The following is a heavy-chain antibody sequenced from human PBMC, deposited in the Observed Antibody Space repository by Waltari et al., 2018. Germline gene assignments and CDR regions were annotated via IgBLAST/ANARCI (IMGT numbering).Heavy chain of an antibody. Sequence: QVQLVESGGDLVKPGGSLRLSCEVSSFAFSDYYMSWIRQAPGKGLEWVSYISSGGTTKYYADSVRGRFIISRDNAKNTLYLQMNSLRVEDTAVYYCARDRGQSGYGETYGGQGTLVTVSS. CDR1: SFAFSDYY. CDR3: ARDRGQSGYGETY. D-gene: IGHD5-12*01. J-gene: IGHJ4*02. CDR2: ISSGGTTK. V-gene: IGHV3-11*01.